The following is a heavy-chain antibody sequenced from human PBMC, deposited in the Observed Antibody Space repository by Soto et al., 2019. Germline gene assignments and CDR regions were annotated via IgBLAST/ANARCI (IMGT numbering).Heavy chain of an antibody. CDR3: ARRQIAVAGTRAFDI. Sequence: GESLKISCKGSGYSFTSYWIGWVRQMPGKGLEWMGIIYPGDSDTRYSPSFQGQVTISADKSISTAYLQWSSLKASDTAMYYCARRQIAVAGTRAFDIWGQGTMVTVPS. V-gene: IGHV5-51*01. J-gene: IGHJ3*02. D-gene: IGHD6-19*01. CDR2: IYPGDSDT. CDR1: GYSFTSYW.